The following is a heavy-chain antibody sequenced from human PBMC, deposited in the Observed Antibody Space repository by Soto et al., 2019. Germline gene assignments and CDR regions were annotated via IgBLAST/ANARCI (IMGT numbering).Heavy chain of an antibody. CDR3: ARGLVVPAADTYYYYYYYRDV. J-gene: IGHJ6*03. D-gene: IGHD2-2*01. CDR1: GGSISSSNW. V-gene: IGHV4-4*02. CDR2: IYHSGST. Sequence: QVQLQESGPGLVKPSGTLSLTCAVSGGSISSSNWWCWVRQPPGKGLEWNGEIYHSGSTNYNPSRKRLVTRPVDKSKNQSSLKLSSVTAADTAVYYCARGLVVPAADTYYYYYYYRDVWGKGTTVTVSS.